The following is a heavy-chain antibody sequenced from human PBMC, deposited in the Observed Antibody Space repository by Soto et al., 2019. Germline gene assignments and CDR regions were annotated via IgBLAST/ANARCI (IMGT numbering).Heavy chain of an antibody. Sequence: SETLSLTCAVSGYSINSDFYWGWIRQPPGKGLEWVGSVYHSGTTYYNPSLKSRLAISVDTSNNHFSLKLSSVTAADTAVYYCARGYSTGVRYFTYWGQGTLVT. V-gene: IGHV4-38-2*01. CDR2: VYHSGTT. J-gene: IGHJ4*02. CDR3: ARGYSTGVRYFTY. CDR1: GYSINSDFY. D-gene: IGHD5-12*01.